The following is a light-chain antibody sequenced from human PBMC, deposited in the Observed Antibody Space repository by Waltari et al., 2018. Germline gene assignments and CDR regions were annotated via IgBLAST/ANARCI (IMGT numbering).Light chain of an antibody. V-gene: IGLV1-44*01. J-gene: IGLJ3*02. CDR1: SSTFARNP. Sequence: QSVLTQPPSASGTPGQKVTISCSGSSSTFARNPVSWYQQLPGSAPKSLLSHNNPRPSGVPGRISGSKSGTSASLVISGLQSEDEAEYYCAAWDDRLSGWVFGGGTKLTVL. CDR3: AAWDDRLSGWV. CDR2: HNN.